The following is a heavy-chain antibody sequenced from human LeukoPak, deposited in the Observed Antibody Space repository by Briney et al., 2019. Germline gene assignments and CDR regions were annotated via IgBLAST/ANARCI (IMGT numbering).Heavy chain of an antibody. CDR2: IGTAGDT. CDR3: ARAYRGYYGSGSYYNDAFDI. Sequence: GGSLRLSCAASGFSFSSYDMHWVRHATGKGLEWVSAIGTAGDTYYPGSVKGRFTISRENAKNSLYLQMNSLRAGDTAVYYCARAYRGYYGSGSYYNDAFDIWGQGTMVTVSS. V-gene: IGHV3-13*04. J-gene: IGHJ3*02. D-gene: IGHD3-10*01. CDR1: GFSFSSYD.